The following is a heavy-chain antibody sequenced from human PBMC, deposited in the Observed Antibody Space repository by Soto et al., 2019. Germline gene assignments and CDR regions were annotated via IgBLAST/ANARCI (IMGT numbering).Heavy chain of an antibody. CDR1: GYSFTDYG. J-gene: IGHJ4*02. CDR2: INTGNGNT. D-gene: IGHD2-21*02. V-gene: IGHV1-3*04. CDR3: ARSIVVVTAADY. Sequence: ASVKVSCKGSGYSFTDYGVHWVRQAPGQRLEWMGWINTGNGNTKHAQKFQGRVSITRDTSASTAYMELSSLRSEDTAVYYCARSIVVVTAADYWGQGTLVTGSS.